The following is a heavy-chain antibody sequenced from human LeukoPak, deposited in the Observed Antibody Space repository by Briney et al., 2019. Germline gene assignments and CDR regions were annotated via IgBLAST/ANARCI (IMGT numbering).Heavy chain of an antibody. CDR2: IYYSGST. Sequence: SETLSLTCTVSGGSISSGDYYWSWIRQPPGKGLEWIGYIYYSGSTYYNPSLKSRVTISVDTSKNQFSLKLSSVTAADTAVYYCARDANYYDSSGYYSLNHYGMDVWGQGTTVTVSS. CDR1: GGSISSGDYY. V-gene: IGHV4-30-4*01. CDR3: ARDANYYDSSGYYSLNHYGMDV. J-gene: IGHJ6*02. D-gene: IGHD3-22*01.